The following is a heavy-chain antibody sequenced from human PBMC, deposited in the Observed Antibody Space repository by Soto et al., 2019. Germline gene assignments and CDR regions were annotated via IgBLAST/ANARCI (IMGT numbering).Heavy chain of an antibody. CDR3: ARRQGKYISSLPPFIYGMDV. D-gene: IGHD6-6*01. Sequence: EVQLVQSGAEVKKPGESLKISCKGSGYSFTSYWIGWVRQMPGKGLEWMGIIYPGDSDTRYSPSFQGQVTISADKSISTAYLQWSRLKASDTAMYYCARRQGKYISSLPPFIYGMDVWGQGTTVTVSS. CDR1: GYSFTSYW. V-gene: IGHV5-51*01. J-gene: IGHJ6*02. CDR2: IYPGDSDT.